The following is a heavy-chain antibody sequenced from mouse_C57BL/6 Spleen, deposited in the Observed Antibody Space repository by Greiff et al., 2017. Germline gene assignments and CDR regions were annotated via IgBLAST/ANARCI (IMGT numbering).Heavy chain of an antibody. D-gene: IGHD1-1*01. CDR2: FYPGSGSI. CDR3: ARHEDQRVYYGSSYEGYFDV. Sequence: QVQLKQSGAELVKPGASVKLSCKASGYTFTEYTIHWVKQRSGQGLEWIGWFYPGSGSIKYNEKFKDKATLTADKSSSTVYMELSRLTSEDSAVYFCARHEDQRVYYGSSYEGYFDVWGTGTTVTVSS. CDR1: GYTFTEYT. J-gene: IGHJ1*03. V-gene: IGHV1-62-2*01.